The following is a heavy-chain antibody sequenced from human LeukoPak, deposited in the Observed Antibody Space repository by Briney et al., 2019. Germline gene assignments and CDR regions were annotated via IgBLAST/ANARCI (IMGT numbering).Heavy chain of an antibody. CDR1: GFTVSSNY. J-gene: IGHJ4*02. V-gene: IGHV3-53*01. CDR3: ASLCPLYYDSSGYPY. CDR2: VYSADST. Sequence: PGGSLRLSCAASGFTVSSNYMTWVRQAPGKGLEWVSVVYSADSTYYADSVKGRFTISRDSSKNTLYLQMNSLRAEDTAVYYCASLCPLYYDSSGYPYWGQGTLVTVSS. D-gene: IGHD3-22*01.